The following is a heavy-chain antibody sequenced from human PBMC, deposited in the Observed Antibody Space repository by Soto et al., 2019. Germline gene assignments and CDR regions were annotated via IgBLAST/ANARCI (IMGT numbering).Heavy chain of an antibody. Sequence: SETLSLTCTVSGGSISSYYWSWIRQPPGKGLEWIGYIYYSGSTNYNPSLKSRVTISVDTSKNQFSLKLSSVTAADTAVYYCASSVGSYFRPFDYSGQGTLVTVSS. D-gene: IGHD1-26*01. V-gene: IGHV4-59*01. J-gene: IGHJ4*02. CDR1: GGSISSYY. CDR3: ASSVGSYFRPFDY. CDR2: IYYSGST.